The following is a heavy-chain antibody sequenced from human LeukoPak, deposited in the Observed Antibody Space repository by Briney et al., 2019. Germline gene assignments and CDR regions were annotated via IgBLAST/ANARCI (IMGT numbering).Heavy chain of an antibody. CDR1: GYSFTSYW. CDR2: IYPGDSDT. D-gene: IGHD3-10*01. J-gene: IGHJ4*02. Sequence: GESLRISCKGSGYSFTSYWIGWVRQMPGKGLEWMGIIYPGDSDTRYSPSFQGQVTISADKSISTAYLQWSSLKASDTGMYYCARHSSGLLWFGELLFHGLNPLDYWGQGTLVTVSS. V-gene: IGHV5-51*01. CDR3: ARHSSGLLWFGELLFHGLNPLDY.